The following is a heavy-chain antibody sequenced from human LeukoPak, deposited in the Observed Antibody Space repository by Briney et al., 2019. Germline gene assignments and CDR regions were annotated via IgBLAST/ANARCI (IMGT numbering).Heavy chain of an antibody. Sequence: EASVKVSCKASGYTFTGYGISWVRQAPGQGLEWMGWISAYNGNTNYAQKLQGRVTMTTDTSTSTAYMELRSLRSDDTAVYYCARDGGTTVTTPTDYWGQGTLVTVSS. J-gene: IGHJ4*02. D-gene: IGHD4-17*01. CDR1: GYTFTGYG. V-gene: IGHV1-18*01. CDR2: ISAYNGNT. CDR3: ARDGGTTVTTPTDY.